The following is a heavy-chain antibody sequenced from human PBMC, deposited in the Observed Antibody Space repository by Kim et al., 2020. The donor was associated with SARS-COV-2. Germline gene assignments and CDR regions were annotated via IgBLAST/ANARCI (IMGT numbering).Heavy chain of an antibody. Sequence: SVKVSCKASGGTFSSYAISWVRQAPGQGLEWMGGIIPIFGTANYAQKFQGRVTITADESTSTAYMELSSLRSEDTAVYYCARARITYYYDSSGYYEYYFDYWGQGTLVTVSS. J-gene: IGHJ4*02. CDR2: IIPIFGTA. V-gene: IGHV1-69*13. CDR1: GGTFSSYA. CDR3: ARARITYYYDSSGYYEYYFDY. D-gene: IGHD3-22*01.